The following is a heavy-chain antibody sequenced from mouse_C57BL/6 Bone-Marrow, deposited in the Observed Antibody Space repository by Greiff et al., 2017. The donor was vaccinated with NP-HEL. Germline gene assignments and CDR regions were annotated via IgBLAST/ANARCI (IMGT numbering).Heavy chain of an antibody. V-gene: IGHV5-4*01. Sequence: EVMLVESGGGLVKPGGSLKLSCAASGFTFSSYAMSWVRQTPEKRLEWVATISDGGSYTYYPDNVKGRFTISRDNAKNKLYLQMSHLKSEDTAMYYCARDRDYDYDGFAYWGQGTLVTVSA. CDR3: ARDRDYDYDGFAY. J-gene: IGHJ3*01. CDR1: GFTFSSYA. D-gene: IGHD2-4*01. CDR2: ISDGGSYT.